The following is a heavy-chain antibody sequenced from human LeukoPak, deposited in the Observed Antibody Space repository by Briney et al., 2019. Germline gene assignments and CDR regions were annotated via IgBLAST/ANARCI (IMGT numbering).Heavy chain of an antibody. CDR1: GFTLSSYS. J-gene: IGHJ4*02. CDR2: ISSSSLYI. D-gene: IGHD3-10*01. V-gene: IGHV3-21*04. Sequence: PGGSLRLSCAVSGFTLSSYSMKWVRQGPGKGLEWVSSISSSSLYIYYGDSVKGRFTISRDNAKNSLYLQMNSRRAEDTALYYCARDDYGSGSWNDYWGQGTLVTVSS. CDR3: ARDDYGSGSWNDY.